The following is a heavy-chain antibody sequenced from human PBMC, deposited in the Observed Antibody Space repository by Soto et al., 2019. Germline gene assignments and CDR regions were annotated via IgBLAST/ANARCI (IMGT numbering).Heavy chain of an antibody. CDR1: GGSFSGYY. V-gene: IGHV4-34*01. CDR2: INHSGST. J-gene: IGHJ6*02. D-gene: IGHD3-10*01. CDR3: ARGRLLWFGELFGHYYYGMDV. Sequence: SETLSLTCAVYGGSFSGYYWSWIRQPPGKGLEWIGEINHSGSTNYNPSLKSRVTISVDTSKNQFSLKLSSVTAADTAVYYCARGRLLWFGELFGHYYYGMDVWGQGTTVTVSS.